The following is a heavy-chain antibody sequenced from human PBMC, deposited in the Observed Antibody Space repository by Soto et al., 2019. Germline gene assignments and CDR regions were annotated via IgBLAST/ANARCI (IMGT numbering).Heavy chain of an antibody. J-gene: IGHJ5*02. CDR3: AKRPVMSGYYRFDP. V-gene: IGHV3-23*01. CDR1: GFTFSSYS. D-gene: IGHD3-3*01. Sequence: GGSLTLSCAASGFTFSSYSLYWVRQAPGKGLEWVSAISGSGGSTYYADSVKGRFTISRDNSKNTLYLQMNSLRAEDTAVYYCAKRPVMSGYYRFDPWGQGTLVTVSS. CDR2: ISGSGGST.